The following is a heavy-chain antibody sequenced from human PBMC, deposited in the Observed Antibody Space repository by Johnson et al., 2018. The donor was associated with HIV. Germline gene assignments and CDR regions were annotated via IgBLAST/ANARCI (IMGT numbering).Heavy chain of an antibody. J-gene: IGHJ3*02. V-gene: IGHV3-64*01. CDR3: ARRFYDSSGAGFDI. CDR1: GFTFDDYG. Sequence: VQLVESGGGVIRPGGSLRLSCTASGFTFDDYGMSWVRQAPGKGLDYVSAISNNGGSTYYANSVKGRFTISRDNSKNTLYLQMGSLRAEDMAVYYCARRFYDSSGAGFDIWGQGTMVTVSS. CDR2: ISNNGGST. D-gene: IGHD3-22*01.